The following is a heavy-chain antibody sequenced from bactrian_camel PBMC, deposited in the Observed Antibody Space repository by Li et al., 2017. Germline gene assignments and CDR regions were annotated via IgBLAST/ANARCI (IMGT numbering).Heavy chain of an antibody. Sequence: HVQLVESGGDLVQPGKSLTLSCSPYGFAFSDYGLSWVRQVPGKGLEWVSSLAPDGSLAYYAVSVKGRLTMSRDNGKSTAYLQMSSLKPEDTAVYYCADFGFTYWGQGTQVTVS. D-gene: IGHD5*01. CDR1: GFAFSDYG. V-gene: IGHV3S9*01. J-gene: IGHJ4*01. CDR3: ADFGFTY. CDR2: LAPDGSLA.